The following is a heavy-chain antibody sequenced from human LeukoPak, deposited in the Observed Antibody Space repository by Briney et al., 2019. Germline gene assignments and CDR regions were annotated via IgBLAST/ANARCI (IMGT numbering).Heavy chain of an antibody. CDR3: ARRGGITMVRGTRAFDI. CDR2: IYYSGST. CDR1: GGSISSYY. D-gene: IGHD3-10*01. J-gene: IGHJ3*02. Sequence: SETLSLTCTVSGGSISSYYWSWIRQPPGKGLEWIGYIYYSGSTNYNPSLKSRVTISVDTSENQFSLKLSSVTAADTAVYYCARRGGITMVRGTRAFDIWGQGTMVTVSS. V-gene: IGHV4-59*08.